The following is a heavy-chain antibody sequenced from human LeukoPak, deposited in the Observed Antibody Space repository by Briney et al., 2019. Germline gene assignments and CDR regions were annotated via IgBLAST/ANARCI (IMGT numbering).Heavy chain of an antibody. J-gene: IGHJ3*02. CDR3: ARGTYYYGTGSYYGDNLGSFDI. V-gene: IGHV3-33*01. D-gene: IGHD3-10*01. Sequence: GRSLRLSCAASGFTFSSYGMHWVRQAPGKGLEWVAVIWYDGSNKYYADSVKGRFTISRDNSKNTLYLQMNGLRAEDTAVYYCARGTYYYGTGSYYGDNLGSFDIWGQGTMVTVSS. CDR1: GFTFSSYG. CDR2: IWYDGSNK.